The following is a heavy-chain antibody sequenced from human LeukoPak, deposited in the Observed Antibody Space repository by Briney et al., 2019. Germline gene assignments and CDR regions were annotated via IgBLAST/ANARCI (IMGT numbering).Heavy chain of an antibody. CDR1: GYTFTGYY. V-gene: IGHV1-2*02. Sequence: GESLKISCKGSGYTFTGYYMHWVRQAPGQGLEWMGWINPNSGGTNYAQKFQGRVTTTRDTSISTAYMELSRLRSDDTAVYYCAALKRVAPTRYDYWGQGTLVTVSS. D-gene: IGHD2-15*01. CDR3: AALKRVAPTRYDY. J-gene: IGHJ4*02. CDR2: INPNSGGT.